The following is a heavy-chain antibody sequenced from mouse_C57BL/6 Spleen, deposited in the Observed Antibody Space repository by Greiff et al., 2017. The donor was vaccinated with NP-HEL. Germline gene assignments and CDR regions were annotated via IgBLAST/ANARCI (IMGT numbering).Heavy chain of an antibody. Sequence: VQLQQSGPGLVQPSQSLSITCTVSGFSLTSYGVHWVRQSPGKGLEWLGVIWSGGSTDYNAAFISRLGISKDNSKSQVFFKMNSLQADDTAIYYCATYYGSSYAMDYWGQGTSVTVSS. D-gene: IGHD1-1*01. CDR2: IWSGGST. CDR3: ATYYGSSYAMDY. J-gene: IGHJ4*01. CDR1: GFSLTSYG. V-gene: IGHV2-2*01.